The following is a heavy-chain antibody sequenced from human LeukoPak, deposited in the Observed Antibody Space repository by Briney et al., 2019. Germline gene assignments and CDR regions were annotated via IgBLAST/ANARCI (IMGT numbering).Heavy chain of an antibody. D-gene: IGHD2-2*01. CDR1: GYTFTGYY. CDR2: INPNSGGT. Sequence: ASVKVSCKASGYTFTGYYMHWVRQAPGQGLEWMGWINPNSGGTSYAQKFQGRVTMTRDTSISTAYMELSRLRSDDTAVYYCIVVVPAAMTNWFDPWGQGTLVTVSS. CDR3: IVVVPAAMTNWFDP. J-gene: IGHJ5*02. V-gene: IGHV1-2*02.